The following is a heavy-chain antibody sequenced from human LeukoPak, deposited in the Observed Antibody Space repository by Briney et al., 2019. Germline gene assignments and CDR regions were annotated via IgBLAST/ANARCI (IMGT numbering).Heavy chain of an antibody. V-gene: IGHV3-48*03. Sequence: GGSLRLSCAASGFTFSSYEMNWVRQAPGKGLEWVSYISSSGSTIYYADSVKGRFTISRDNAKNSLYLQMNSLRAEDTAVYFCAGDQVSAVFDYWGQGARVTV. CDR3: AGDQVSAVFDY. CDR2: ISSSGSTI. J-gene: IGHJ4*02. D-gene: IGHD5/OR15-5a*01. CDR1: GFTFSSYE.